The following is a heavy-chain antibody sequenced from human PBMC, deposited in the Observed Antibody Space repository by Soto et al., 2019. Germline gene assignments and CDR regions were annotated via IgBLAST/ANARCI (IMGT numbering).Heavy chain of an antibody. J-gene: IGHJ5*02. CDR1: GFTFSSYA. CDR2: ISSSGPNT. Sequence: PGGSLRLFCAASGFTFSSYAMSWVRQAPGKGLEWVSTISSSGPNTYYADSVKGRFTISRDNSKNTLYLQMNSLRADDTAVYYCAKDPQSSGWSYNWSDPWGQGTLVTVSS. D-gene: IGHD6-19*01. CDR3: AKDPQSSGWSYNWSDP. V-gene: IGHV3-23*01.